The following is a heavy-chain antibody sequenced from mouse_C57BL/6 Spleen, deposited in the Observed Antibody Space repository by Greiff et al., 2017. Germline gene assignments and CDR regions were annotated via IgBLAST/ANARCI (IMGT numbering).Heavy chain of an antibody. CDR1: GFTFSDYY. CDR3: TRGGDYYSSSHYAMDC. Sequence: EVKLMESEGGLVQPGSSMKLSCTASGFTFSDYYMAWVRQVPEKGLEWVANINYDGSSTYYLDSLKSRFIISRDNAKNILYMQMSSLKSEDTATYCGTRGGDYYSSSHYAMDCWGQGTSVTVSS. J-gene: IGHJ4*01. V-gene: IGHV5-16*01. CDR2: INYDGSST. D-gene: IGHD1-1*01.